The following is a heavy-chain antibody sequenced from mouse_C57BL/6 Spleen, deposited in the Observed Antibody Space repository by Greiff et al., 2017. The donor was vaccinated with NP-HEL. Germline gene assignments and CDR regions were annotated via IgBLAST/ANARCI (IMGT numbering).Heavy chain of an antibody. CDR2: ISYSGST. J-gene: IGHJ2*01. V-gene: IGHV3-1*01. CDR3: ARDGNYGFDY. Sequence: EVKLQESGPGMVKPSQSLSLTCTVTGYSITSGYDWHWIRHFPGNKLEWMGYISYSGSTNYNPSLKSRISITHDTSKHHFFLKLNSVTTEDTATYYCARDGNYGFDYWGQGTTLTVSS. CDR1: GYSITSGYD. D-gene: IGHD2-1*01.